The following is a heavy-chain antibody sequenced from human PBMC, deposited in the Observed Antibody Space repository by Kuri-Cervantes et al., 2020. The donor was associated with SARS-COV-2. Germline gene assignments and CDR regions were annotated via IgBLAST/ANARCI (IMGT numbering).Heavy chain of an antibody. V-gene: IGHV1-18*01. Sequence: ASVKVSCKASGGTFSSYAISWVRQAPGQGLEWMGGISAYNGNTNYAQKLQGRVTMTTDTSTSTAYMELRSLRSDDTAVYYCARDIREDGYGYWGQGTLVTVSS. D-gene: IGHD3-3*02. J-gene: IGHJ4*02. CDR3: ARDIREDGYGY. CDR2: ISAYNGNT. CDR1: GGTFSSYA.